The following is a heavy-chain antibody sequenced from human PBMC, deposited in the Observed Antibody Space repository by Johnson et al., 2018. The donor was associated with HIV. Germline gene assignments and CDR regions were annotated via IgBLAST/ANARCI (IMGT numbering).Heavy chain of an antibody. Sequence: VQLVESGGGLVQPGGSLRLSCAASGFTVSSNYMSCVRQAPGKGLEWVSVIYSGGSTYYADSVKGRFTISRDNSKNTLYLQMNSLRAEDTAVYYCARDGWGSRGWDDAFDIWGQGTMVTVSS. V-gene: IGHV3-66*02. CDR3: ARDGWGSRGWDDAFDI. CDR2: IYSGGST. D-gene: IGHD5-24*01. CDR1: GFTVSSNY. J-gene: IGHJ3*02.